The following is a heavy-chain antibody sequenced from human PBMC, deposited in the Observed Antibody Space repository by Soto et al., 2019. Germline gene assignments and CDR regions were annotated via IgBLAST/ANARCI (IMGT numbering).Heavy chain of an antibody. Sequence: QVQLVESGGGVVQPGRSLRLSCAASGFTFSSYGVHWVRQAPGKGLEWVAVVSDDGSNQNYADSVKGRFTISRDNSKNPLYLQMNGLRAEDSAVYFCATSLSSSANFDYWGQGTLVTVSS. CDR1: GFTFSSYG. D-gene: IGHD6-25*01. J-gene: IGHJ4*02. V-gene: IGHV3-30*03. CDR2: VSDDGSNQ. CDR3: ATSLSSSANFDY.